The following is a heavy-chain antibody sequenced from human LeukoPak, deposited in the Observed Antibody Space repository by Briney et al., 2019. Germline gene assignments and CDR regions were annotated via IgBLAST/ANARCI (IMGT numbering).Heavy chain of an antibody. J-gene: IGHJ6*04. V-gene: IGHV1-18*04. CDR2: ISAYTGNT. CDR1: GYTFTSYG. Sequence: ASVKVSCKASGYTFTSYGISWVRQAPGQGLEWMGWISAYTGNTNYAQKLQGRVTMTTDTSTSTAYMELRSLRSDDPAVYYCARECCGGQQWLAPAFDYYYYGMDVWGKGTTVTVSS. D-gene: IGHD6-19*01. CDR3: ARECCGGQQWLAPAFDYYYYGMDV.